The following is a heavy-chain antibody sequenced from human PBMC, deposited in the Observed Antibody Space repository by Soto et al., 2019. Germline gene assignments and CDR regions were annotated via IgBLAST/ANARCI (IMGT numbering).Heavy chain of an antibody. CDR1: GGSISSYY. CDR3: ARAGEDSSSSGFDY. J-gene: IGHJ4*02. CDR2: IYYSGST. Sequence: SETLSLTCTVSGGSISSYYWSWIRQPPGKGLEWIGYIYYSGSTNYNPSLKSRVTISVDTSKNQFSLKLSSVTAADTAVYYCARAGEDSSSSGFDYWGQGTLVTVSS. V-gene: IGHV4-59*01. D-gene: IGHD6-6*01.